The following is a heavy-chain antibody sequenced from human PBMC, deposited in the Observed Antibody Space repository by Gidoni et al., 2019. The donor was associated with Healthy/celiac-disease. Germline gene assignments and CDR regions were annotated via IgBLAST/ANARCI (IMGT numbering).Heavy chain of an antibody. Sequence: EVQLVESGGGLVKPGGSLRLSCAASGFPFGNAWMSWVRQAPGKGLAWVGRIKSKTDGGTTDYAAPVKGRFTISRDDSKNTLYLQMNSLKTEDTAVYYCTTHSGSYADFDYWGQGTLVTVSS. CDR3: TTHSGSYADFDY. J-gene: IGHJ4*02. CDR1: GFPFGNAW. D-gene: IGHD1-26*01. V-gene: IGHV3-15*01. CDR2: IKSKTDGGTT.